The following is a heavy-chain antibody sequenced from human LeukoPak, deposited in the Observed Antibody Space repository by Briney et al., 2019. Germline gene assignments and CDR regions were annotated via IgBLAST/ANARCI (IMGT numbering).Heavy chain of an antibody. Sequence: PGGSLRLSCAASGFTFSSYAMHWVRQAPGKGLEWVAVISYDGSNKYYADSVKGRFTISRDNSKNTLYLQMNSLRAEDTAVYYCARGIGSSPVARPDYWGQGTLVTVSS. D-gene: IGHD6-6*01. J-gene: IGHJ4*02. CDR1: GFTFSSYA. CDR3: ARGIGSSPVARPDY. V-gene: IGHV3-30*01. CDR2: ISYDGSNK.